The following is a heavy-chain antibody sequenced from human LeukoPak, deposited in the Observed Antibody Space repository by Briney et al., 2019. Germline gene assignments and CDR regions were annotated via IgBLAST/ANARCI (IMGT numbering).Heavy chain of an antibody. CDR3: ARASSRGYSYGRRFDY. D-gene: IGHD5-18*01. J-gene: IGHJ4*02. V-gene: IGHV4-34*01. Sequence: PSETLSLTCAVYGGSFSGYYWSWIRQPPGKGLEWIGEINHSGSTNYNPSLKSRVTISVDTSKNQFSLKLSSVTAAGTAVYYCARASSRGYSYGRRFDYWGQGTLVTVSS. CDR1: GGSFSGYY. CDR2: INHSGST.